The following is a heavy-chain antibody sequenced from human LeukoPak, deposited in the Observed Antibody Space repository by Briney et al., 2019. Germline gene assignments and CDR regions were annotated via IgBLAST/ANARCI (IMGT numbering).Heavy chain of an antibody. CDR3: ARDRWSGWYAPFDY. CDR1: GGSISSSSYY. Sequence: SETLSLTCTVSGGSISSSSYYWGWIRQPPGKGLEWIGSIYYSGSTYYNPSLKSRVTISVDTSKNQFSLKLSSVTAADTAVYYCARDRWSGWYAPFDYWGQGTLVTVSS. D-gene: IGHD6-19*01. J-gene: IGHJ4*02. CDR2: IYYSGST. V-gene: IGHV4-39*07.